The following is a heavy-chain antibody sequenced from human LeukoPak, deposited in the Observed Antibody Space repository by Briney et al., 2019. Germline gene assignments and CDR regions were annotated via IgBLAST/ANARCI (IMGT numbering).Heavy chain of an antibody. D-gene: IGHD1-26*01. CDR3: ARSYSGSYYVDHHWYFDL. CDR1: GNSFTTYW. V-gene: IGHV5-51*01. CDR2: IYVGDSDT. J-gene: IGHJ2*01. Sequence: KAGESLKISCKGSGNSFTTYWIGWVRQMPGKGLEWMGIIYVGDSDTRYRPSFQGQVTISADKSISTAYLQWSSLKASDTAMYYCARSYSGSYYVDHHWYFDLWGRGTLVTVSS.